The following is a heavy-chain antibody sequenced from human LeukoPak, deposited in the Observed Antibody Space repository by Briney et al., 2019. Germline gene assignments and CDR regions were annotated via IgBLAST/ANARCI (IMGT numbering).Heavy chain of an antibody. V-gene: IGHV4-39*07. CDR2: IYYSGST. D-gene: IGHD1-1*01. CDR1: GGSISTSSYY. J-gene: IGHJ3*02. Sequence: SETLSLTCTVSGGSISTSSYYWGWIRQPPGKGLECIGNIYYSGSTYYNPSLKSRVTISVDTSKNQFSLKLSSVTAADTAVYYCARVQLEPGDAFDIWGQGTMVTVSS. CDR3: ARVQLEPGDAFDI.